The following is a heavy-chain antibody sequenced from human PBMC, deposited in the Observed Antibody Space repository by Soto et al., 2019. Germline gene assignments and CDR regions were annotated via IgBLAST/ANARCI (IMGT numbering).Heavy chain of an antibody. CDR3: AKGDYYDSSGYSRLGK. J-gene: IGHJ4*02. V-gene: IGHV3-30*18. CDR1: GFTFSSYG. Sequence: QVQLVESGGGVVQPGRSLRLSCAASGFTFSSYGMHWVRQAPGKGLEWVAVISYDGSNKYYADSVKGRFTISRDNSKNTLYLQMNSLRAEDTAVYYCAKGDYYDSSGYSRLGKWGQGTLVTVSS. CDR2: ISYDGSNK. D-gene: IGHD3-22*01.